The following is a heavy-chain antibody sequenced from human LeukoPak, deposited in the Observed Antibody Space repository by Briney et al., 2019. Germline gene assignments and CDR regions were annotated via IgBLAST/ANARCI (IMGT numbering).Heavy chain of an antibody. Sequence: GVLRLSCAASGFTVSSNEMSWVRQAPGKGLEWVSAISGSGGSTYYADSVKGRFTISRDNSKNTLYLQMNSLRAEDTAVYYCAKDRYYYDSSGYSRWYFDLWGRGTLVTVSS. CDR1: GFTVSSNE. J-gene: IGHJ2*01. V-gene: IGHV3-23*01. CDR2: ISGSGGST. D-gene: IGHD3-22*01. CDR3: AKDRYYYDSSGYSRWYFDL.